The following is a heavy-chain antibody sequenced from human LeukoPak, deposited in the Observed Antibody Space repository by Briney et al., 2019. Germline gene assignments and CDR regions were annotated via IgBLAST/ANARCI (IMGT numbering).Heavy chain of an antibody. D-gene: IGHD2-8*01. Sequence: QPGGALLLSCAASGVYFSNYDMRSVRQPPGKGLEWEALISNDGNDKYCAHPVNRHLTISRDHNKYTLYLQMHSLRAEHTAVYSCAYQGDCTNGVCYPHYFAYWGQGSLVTVSS. CDR3: AYQGDCTNGVCYPHYFAY. J-gene: IGHJ4*02. CDR1: GVYFSNYD. V-gene: IGHV3-30*03. CDR2: ISNDGNDK.